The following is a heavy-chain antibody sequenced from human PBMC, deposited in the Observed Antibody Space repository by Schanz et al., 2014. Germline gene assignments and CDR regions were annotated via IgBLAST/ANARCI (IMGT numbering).Heavy chain of an antibody. CDR1: GFTVSSNY. CDR2: IHDRGNT. CDR3: ARDPPGPPGYGMDV. J-gene: IGHJ6*02. Sequence: EVQLVESGGDLVQPGGSLRLSCVASGFTVSSNYMSWVRQAPGKGLEWVSVIHDRGNTYSADSVKGRFTIARDTSENTVYLQMNSLRAEDTAVYYCARDPPGPPGYGMDVWGQGTTVTVSS. V-gene: IGHV3-53*01.